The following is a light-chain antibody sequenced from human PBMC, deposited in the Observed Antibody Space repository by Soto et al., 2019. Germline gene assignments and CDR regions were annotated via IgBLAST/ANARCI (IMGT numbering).Light chain of an antibody. J-gene: IGKJ1*01. CDR2: GAS. CDR3: QQYGGSPRT. V-gene: IGKV3-20*01. Sequence: EIVLTQSPVTLSLSPGERGTHSCRASQSVGTSLAWYQQKPGQAPRLLIYGASNRATGIPDRFSGSGSGTDFTLTIIKLEPEDFAVDHCQQYGGSPRTFGQGTKVELK. CDR1: QSVGTS.